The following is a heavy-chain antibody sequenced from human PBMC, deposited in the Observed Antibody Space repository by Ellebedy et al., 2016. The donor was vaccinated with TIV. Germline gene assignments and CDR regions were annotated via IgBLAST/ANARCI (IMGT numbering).Heavy chain of an antibody. V-gene: IGHV3-7*01. Sequence: GESLKISCAVSGFTFSSSWMSWVRQAPGKGLEWVASIKEDGSEEHYVDSVKGRFTISRDNAKNSLYLQMNSLRAEDTAVYYCVEARSLYFGDWGQGTLVTVSS. CDR1: GFTFSSSW. CDR2: IKEDGSEE. J-gene: IGHJ4*02. D-gene: IGHD3-10*01. CDR3: VEARSLYFGD.